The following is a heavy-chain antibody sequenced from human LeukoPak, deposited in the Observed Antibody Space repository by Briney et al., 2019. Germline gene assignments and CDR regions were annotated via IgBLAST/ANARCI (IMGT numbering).Heavy chain of an antibody. CDR1: GITFNCYL. V-gene: IGHV3-7*02. CDR3: ARAHRYCSGGSCYDY. D-gene: IGHD2-15*01. J-gene: IGHJ4*02. Sequence: GSLRLSFAASGITFNCYLISWVRQAPGKGLGWVANIKQDGSEKYYVDSVKGRFTISRDNAKNSLYLQMNSLRAEDTAVYYCARAHRYCSGGSCYDYWGQGTLVTVSS. CDR2: IKQDGSEK.